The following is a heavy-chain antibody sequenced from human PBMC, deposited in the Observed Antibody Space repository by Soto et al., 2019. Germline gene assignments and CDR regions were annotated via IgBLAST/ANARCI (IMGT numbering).Heavy chain of an antibody. Sequence: SETLSLICTVSGGSISSSSYYWGWIRQPPGKGLEWIGSIYYSGSTYYNPSLKSRVTISVDTSKNQFSLKLSSVTAADTAVYYCARRYYDFWSGYYNWFDPWGQGTLVT. CDR1: GGSISSSSYY. CDR3: ARRYYDFWSGYYNWFDP. CDR2: IYYSGST. D-gene: IGHD3-3*01. J-gene: IGHJ5*02. V-gene: IGHV4-39*01.